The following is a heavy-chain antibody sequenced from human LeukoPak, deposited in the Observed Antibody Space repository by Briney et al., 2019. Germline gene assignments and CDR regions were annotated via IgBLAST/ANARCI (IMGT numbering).Heavy chain of an antibody. CDR2: ISGSGGST. Sequence: GGSLRLSCAAPGFTFSSYAMSWVRQAPGKGLEWVSAISGSGGSTYYADPVKGRFTISRDNSKNTLYLQMNSLRAEDTAVYYCAKHDSSSWSYGTDYWGQGTLVTVSS. V-gene: IGHV3-23*01. J-gene: IGHJ4*02. CDR1: GFTFSSYA. CDR3: AKHDSSSWSYGTDY. D-gene: IGHD6-13*01.